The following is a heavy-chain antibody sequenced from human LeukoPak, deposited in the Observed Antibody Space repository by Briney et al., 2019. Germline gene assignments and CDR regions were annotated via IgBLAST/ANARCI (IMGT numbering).Heavy chain of an antibody. CDR2: ISSSSSTI. D-gene: IGHD6-19*01. J-gene: IGHJ4*02. Sequence: PGGSLRLSCAASGFTFSSYSMNWVRQAPGKGLEWVSYISSSSSTIYYADSVKGRFTISRDNAKNSLYLQMNSLRAEDTAVYYCARDRESSGWYGMRDYWGQGTLVTVSS. CDR1: GFTFSSYS. CDR3: ARDRESSGWYGMRDY. V-gene: IGHV3-48*01.